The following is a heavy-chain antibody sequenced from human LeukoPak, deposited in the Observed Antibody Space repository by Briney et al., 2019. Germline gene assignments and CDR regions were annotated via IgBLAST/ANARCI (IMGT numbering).Heavy chain of an antibody. CDR2: IYSGGSK. CDR3: ARENVGFGSWFDS. V-gene: IGHV3-53*01. J-gene: IGHJ5*01. CDR1: GFIVSNNY. Sequence: GGSLRLSCAASGFIVSNNYMSWVRQPPGKGLEWVSVIYSGGSKYYADSVKVRFTISRNNSKNTVYLQMDDLRPEDTAVYYCARENVGFGSWFDSWGQGTLVAVSS. D-gene: IGHD3-10*01.